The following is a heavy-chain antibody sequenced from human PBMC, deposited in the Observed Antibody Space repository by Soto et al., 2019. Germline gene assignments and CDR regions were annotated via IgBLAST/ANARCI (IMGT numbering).Heavy chain of an antibody. CDR3: VRVYGRSSCFFDS. Sequence: PSETLSLTCGVSGYSLTSGYHWGWIQQPPGKGLEWIGTIYHSGTTYYNPSLMSRVTMSVDTSKNQFSLKVTSATAADTAVYFCVRVYGRSSCFFDSWGQGTLVTVSS. V-gene: IGHV4-38-2*01. CDR1: GYSLTSGYH. CDR2: IYHSGTT. D-gene: IGHD6-6*01. J-gene: IGHJ4*02.